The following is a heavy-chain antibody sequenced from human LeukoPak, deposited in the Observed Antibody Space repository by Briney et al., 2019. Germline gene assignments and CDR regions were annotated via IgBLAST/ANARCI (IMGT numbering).Heavy chain of an antibody. V-gene: IGHV1-46*01. CDR3: ARGRGIAAAGTIDASDI. CDR2: INPSGGST. J-gene: IGHJ3*02. D-gene: IGHD6-13*01. Sequence: GASVKVSCKASGYTFTSYYMHWVRQAPGQGLEWMGIINPSGGSTSYAQKFQGRVTITADESTSTAYMELSSLRSEDTAVYYCARGRGIAAAGTIDASDIWGQGTMVTVSS. CDR1: GYTFTSYY.